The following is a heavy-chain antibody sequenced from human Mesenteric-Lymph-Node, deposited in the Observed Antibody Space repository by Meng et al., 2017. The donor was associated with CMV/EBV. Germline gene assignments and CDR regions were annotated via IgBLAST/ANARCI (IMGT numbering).Heavy chain of an antibody. CDR2: ISGSGGST. CDR1: GFNFVDHG. J-gene: IGHJ4*02. CDR3: AREGGGDYDSSGLFDY. V-gene: IGHV3-23*01. Sequence: GESLKISCAASGFNFVDHGVHWVRQAPGKGLEWVSAISGSGGSTYYADSVKGRFTISRDNSKNTLYLQMNSLRAEDTAVYYCAREGGGDYDSSGLFDYRGQGTLVTVSS. D-gene: IGHD3-22*01.